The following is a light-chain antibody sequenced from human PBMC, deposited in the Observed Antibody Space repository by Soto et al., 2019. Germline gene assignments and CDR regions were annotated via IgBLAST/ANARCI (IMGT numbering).Light chain of an antibody. CDR1: QSVLYNSNNKNY. J-gene: IGKJ2*01. CDR3: QQYYSSPRT. Sequence: DIVMTQSPDSLAVSLGERATINCKSSQSVLYNSNNKNYLAWYQQKPGQPPKLLIYWASTRESGVPDRFSGSGYGTDFTLTIRSLQTEDVAVYYCQQYYSSPRTFGQGTKLEIK. V-gene: IGKV4-1*01. CDR2: WAS.